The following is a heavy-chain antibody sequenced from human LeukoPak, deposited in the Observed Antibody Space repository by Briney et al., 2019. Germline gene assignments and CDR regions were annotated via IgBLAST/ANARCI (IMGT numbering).Heavy chain of an antibody. CDR2: INPSGGST. Sequence: ASVKVSCKASGYIFTSYDMHWVRQAPGQGLEWMGIINPSGGSTSYAQKFQGRVTMTRDTSTSTVYMELRSLRSEDTAVYYCARETEGAFDYWGQGTLVTVSS. CDR1: GYIFTSYD. CDR3: ARETEGAFDY. D-gene: IGHD1-26*01. J-gene: IGHJ4*02. V-gene: IGHV1-46*01.